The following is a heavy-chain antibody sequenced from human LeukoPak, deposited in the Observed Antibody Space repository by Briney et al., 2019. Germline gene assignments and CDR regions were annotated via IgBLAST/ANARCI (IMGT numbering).Heavy chain of an antibody. D-gene: IGHD2-2*01. CDR3: ASARYCSSTSCYVADFDY. J-gene: IGHJ4*02. Sequence: GASVKVSCKASGYTFTYRYLHWVRQAPGQALEWMGWITPFNGNTNYAQKFQDRVTITRDRSMSTAYMELSSLRSEDTAMYYCASARYCSSTSCYVADFDYWGQGTLVTVSS. CDR2: ITPFNGNT. V-gene: IGHV1-45*02. CDR1: GYTFTYRY.